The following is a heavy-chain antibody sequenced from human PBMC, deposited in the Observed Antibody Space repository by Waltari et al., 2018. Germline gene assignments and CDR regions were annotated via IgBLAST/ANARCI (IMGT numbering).Heavy chain of an antibody. D-gene: IGHD2-2*01. V-gene: IGHV3-9*01. CDR2: ISWNSGGI. J-gene: IGHJ4*02. CDR3: AKDKGVSRDGGEYYFDY. Sequence: EVQLVESGGGLVQPGRFLRLSCAASGFTFDDYAMHWVRQAPAQGLEWVSGISWNSGGIGYADAVKGRVTISRDNAKNSLYLQMNSLRAEDTALYYCAKDKGVSRDGGEYYFDYWGQGTMVTVSS. CDR1: GFTFDDYA.